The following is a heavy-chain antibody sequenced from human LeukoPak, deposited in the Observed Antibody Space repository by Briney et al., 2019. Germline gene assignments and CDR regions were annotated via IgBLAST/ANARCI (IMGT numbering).Heavy chain of an antibody. CDR1: GFTFSSYG. CDR2: IRSDGSNK. Sequence: GGSLRLSCAASGFTFSSYGMTWVRQAPGKGLEWVAFIRSDGSNKYYADSVKGRFTIARDNSKNTLYLQMNSLRAEDTAVYYCAKDRNFHGDDPNWFDPWGQGTLVTVSS. J-gene: IGHJ5*02. V-gene: IGHV3-30*02. D-gene: IGHD4-17*01. CDR3: AKDRNFHGDDPNWFDP.